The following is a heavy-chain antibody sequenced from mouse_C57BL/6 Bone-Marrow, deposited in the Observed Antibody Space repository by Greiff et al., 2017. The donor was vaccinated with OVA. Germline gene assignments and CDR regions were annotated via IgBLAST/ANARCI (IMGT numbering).Heavy chain of an antibody. J-gene: IGHJ4*01. D-gene: IGHD1-1*01. V-gene: IGHV1-50*01. CDR1: GYTFTSYW. Sequence: VQLQQSGAELVKPGASVKLSCKASGYTFTSYWMQWVKQRPGQGLEWIGEIDPSDSYTNYNQKFKGKATLTVDTSSSTAYMQLSSLTSEDSAVYYCARKGVYYDYYAMDYWGQGTSVTVSS. CDR2: IDPSDSYT. CDR3: ARKGVYYDYYAMDY.